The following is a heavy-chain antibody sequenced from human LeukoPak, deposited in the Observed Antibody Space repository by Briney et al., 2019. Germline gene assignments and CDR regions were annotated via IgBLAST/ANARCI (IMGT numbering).Heavy chain of an antibody. Sequence: GGSLRLSCAASGFTFSDYYMSWIRQAPGQGLEWVSVIYIGGSTDYADSVKGRFTISRDNSKNTLYLQMNSLRVEDTAAYYCTRQRAEWLELFDYWGQGTLVTVSS. CDR3: TRQRAEWLELFDY. CDR2: IYIGGST. J-gene: IGHJ4*02. CDR1: GFTFSDYY. V-gene: IGHV3-66*04. D-gene: IGHD6-19*01.